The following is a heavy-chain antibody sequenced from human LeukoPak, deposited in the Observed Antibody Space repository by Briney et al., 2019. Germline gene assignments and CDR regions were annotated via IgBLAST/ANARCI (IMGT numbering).Heavy chain of an antibody. D-gene: IGHD6-19*01. CDR1: GGSFSGYY. Sequence: SETLSLTCAVYGGSFSGYYWSWIRQPPGMGLEWIGEINHSGSTNYNPSLKSRVTISVDTSKNQFSLKLSSVTAADTAVYYCATASARGLAVAGGFDYWGQGTLVTVSS. J-gene: IGHJ4*02. V-gene: IGHV4-34*01. CDR2: INHSGST. CDR3: ATASARGLAVAGGFDY.